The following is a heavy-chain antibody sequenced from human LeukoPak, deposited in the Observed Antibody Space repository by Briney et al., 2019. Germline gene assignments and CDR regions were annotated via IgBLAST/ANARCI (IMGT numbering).Heavy chain of an antibody. CDR3: ARDRSNSFDY. CDR2: ISGGGAGT. V-gene: IGHV3-23*01. CDR1: GLSFSFYA. J-gene: IGHJ4*02. Sequence: GGSLRLSCAASGLSFSFYAMSWVRQAPGKGLEWVSSISGGGAGTYYADSVRGRFTISRDNSKNTLYLQMNSLRAEDTAMYYCARDRSNSFDYWGQGTLVIVSS. D-gene: IGHD6-13*01.